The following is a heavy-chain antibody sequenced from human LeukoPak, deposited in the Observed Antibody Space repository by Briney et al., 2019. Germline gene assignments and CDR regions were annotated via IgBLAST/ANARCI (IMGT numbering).Heavy chain of an antibody. D-gene: IGHD3-22*01. CDR3: ARDPDLSGYSFFDY. J-gene: IGHJ4*02. CDR1: GFTLSSYW. CDR2: IKNDGSRT. Sequence: GGSLRLSCAASGFTLSSYWMHWVRQAPGKGLGWVSRIKNDGSRTTYADSVKGRFTISRDNAKNTLYLQMNSLRAEDTAVYYCARDPDLSGYSFFDYWGQGTLVTVSS. V-gene: IGHV3-74*01.